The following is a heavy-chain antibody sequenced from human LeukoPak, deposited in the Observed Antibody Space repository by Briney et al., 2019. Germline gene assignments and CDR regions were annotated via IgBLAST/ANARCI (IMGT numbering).Heavy chain of an antibody. V-gene: IGHV3-74*01. Sequence: GGSLRLSCAASGFTFSSAWMHWVRHTPGKGLVWVSRINSDGRNTNYADSVKGRFTISRDNAKNMVNLQMNSLRAEDTVIYYCTRDYSYARAVWGQGPTVTVSS. CDR3: TRDYSYARAV. D-gene: IGHD2-21*01. CDR2: INSDGRNT. CDR1: GFTFSSAW. J-gene: IGHJ6*02.